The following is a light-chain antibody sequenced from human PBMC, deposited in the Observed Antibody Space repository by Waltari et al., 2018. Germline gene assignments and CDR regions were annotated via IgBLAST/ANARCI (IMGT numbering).Light chain of an antibody. J-gene: IGLJ2*01. CDR3: NSRDTSADRLVI. CDR1: SLRSFY. Sequence: SSELTQDPTVSVALGQTVRITCQGDSLRSFYASWYQQKPRQAPLLVIYGKNNRPAGIPDRISGSSSGDTAFLTITGAQAEDEADYHCNSRDTSADRLVIFGGGTKLTVL. V-gene: IGLV3-19*01. CDR2: GKN.